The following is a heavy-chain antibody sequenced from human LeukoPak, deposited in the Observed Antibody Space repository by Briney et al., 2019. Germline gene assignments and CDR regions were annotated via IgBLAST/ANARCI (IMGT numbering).Heavy chain of an antibody. CDR2: IIPIFGTA. Sequence: SVKVSCKASGGTFSSYGISWVRQAPGQGLEWMGGIIPIFGTANYAQKLQGRVTMTTDTSTSTAYMELRSLRSDDTAVYYCARTRSSSWYVPYYFDYWGQGTLVTVSS. J-gene: IGHJ4*02. D-gene: IGHD6-13*01. V-gene: IGHV1-69*05. CDR3: ARTRSSSWYVPYYFDY. CDR1: GGTFSSYG.